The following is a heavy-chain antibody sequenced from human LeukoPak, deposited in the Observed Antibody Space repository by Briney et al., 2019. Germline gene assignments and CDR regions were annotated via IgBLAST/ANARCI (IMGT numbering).Heavy chain of an antibody. CDR1: GFTFSSYS. V-gene: IGHV3-23*01. CDR2: ISGSGGST. D-gene: IGHD3-3*01. CDR3: AKDGSRITIFGVVFVDY. Sequence: PGGSLRLSCAASGFTFSSYSMNWVRQAPGKGLEWVSAISGSGGSTYYADSVKGRFTISRDNSKNTLYLQMNSLRAEDTAVYYCAKDGSRITIFGVVFVDYWGQGTLVTVSS. J-gene: IGHJ4*02.